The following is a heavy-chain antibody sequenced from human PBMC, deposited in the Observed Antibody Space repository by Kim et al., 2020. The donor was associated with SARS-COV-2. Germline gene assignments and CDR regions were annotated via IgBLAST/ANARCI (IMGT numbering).Heavy chain of an antibody. Sequence: AQKFQGRVTMTRDTSTSTVYMELSSLRSEDTAVYYCARDAAAAGTIFDYWGLGTLVTVSS. V-gene: IGHV1-46*01. CDR3: ARDAAAAGTIFDY. J-gene: IGHJ4*02. D-gene: IGHD6-13*01.